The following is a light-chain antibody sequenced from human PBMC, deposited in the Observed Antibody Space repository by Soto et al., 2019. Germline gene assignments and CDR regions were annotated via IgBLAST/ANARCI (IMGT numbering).Light chain of an antibody. J-gene: IGKJ1*01. Sequence: DIHMTQSPSTLSASVGDRVTITCRASQSISGWLAWFQQKPGKAPKLLIYKASTLESGVPSRFSGSGSGTEFTLTISSLHPDDFATYYCQQYNTHWTFGQGTKVEIK. CDR1: QSISGW. CDR2: KAS. CDR3: QQYNTHWT. V-gene: IGKV1-5*03.